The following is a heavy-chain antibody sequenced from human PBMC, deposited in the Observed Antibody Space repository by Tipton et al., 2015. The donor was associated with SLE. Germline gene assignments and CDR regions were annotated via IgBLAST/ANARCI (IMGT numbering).Heavy chain of an antibody. CDR1: GGTFTSYD. CDR3: ASLGYCSGGSCYSDYYYGMDV. V-gene: IGHV1-8*01. D-gene: IGHD2-15*01. J-gene: IGHJ6*02. Sequence: QLVQSGAGVKKPGSSVKVSCKASGGTFTSYDINWVRQATGQGLEWMGWMNPNSGNTGYAQKFQGRVTMTRNTSISTAYMELSSLRSEDTAVYYCASLGYCSGGSCYSDYYYGMDVWGQGTTVTVSS. CDR2: MNPNSGNT.